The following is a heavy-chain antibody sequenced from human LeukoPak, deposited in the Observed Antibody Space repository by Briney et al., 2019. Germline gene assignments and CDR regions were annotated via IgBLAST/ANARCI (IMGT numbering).Heavy chain of an antibody. CDR3: ARTRSVRGDRAPFDY. Sequence: GGSLRLSCAASGFTFDDYGMSWVRQAPGKGLEWVSGINWNGGSTGYADSVKGRFTISRDNAKNSLYLQMNSLRAEDTAVYYCARTRSVRGDRAPFDYWGQGTLVTVSS. J-gene: IGHJ4*02. V-gene: IGHV3-20*04. CDR1: GFTFDDYG. D-gene: IGHD3-10*01. CDR2: INWNGGST.